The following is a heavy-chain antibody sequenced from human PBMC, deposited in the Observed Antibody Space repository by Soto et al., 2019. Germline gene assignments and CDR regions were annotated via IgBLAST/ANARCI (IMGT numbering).Heavy chain of an antibody. V-gene: IGHV3-74*01. Sequence: EVQLVESGGALVQPGGSLRLSGAASGFTFSSYWMHWVRQAPGKGLVWVSRINGDGSTTTYADSVKGRFIISRDNAKNILYLQMNSLTAEDTAVYYCARPRYDGSGTPFDHWGQGTLVTVSS. D-gene: IGHD3-22*01. J-gene: IGHJ4*02. CDR2: INGDGSTT. CDR3: ARPRYDGSGTPFDH. CDR1: GFTFSSYW.